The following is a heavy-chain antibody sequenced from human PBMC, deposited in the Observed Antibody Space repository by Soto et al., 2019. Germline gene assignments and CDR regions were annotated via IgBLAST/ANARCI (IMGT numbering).Heavy chain of an antibody. CDR2: ISGGGDTT. D-gene: IGHD3-10*01. Sequence: EVQLLESGGGLVQPGGSLRLSCAASGFTFNNYAMTWVRQAPGKGLEWVPAISGGGDTTSYADSVKGPFTVSRDGSKNTLYLQMSSLRADVTALYYCAKGRGGSGSLPPRVDFGGQGTLVTVSS. CDR1: GFTFNNYA. CDR3: AKGRGGSGSLPPRVDF. J-gene: IGHJ4*02. V-gene: IGHV3-23*01.